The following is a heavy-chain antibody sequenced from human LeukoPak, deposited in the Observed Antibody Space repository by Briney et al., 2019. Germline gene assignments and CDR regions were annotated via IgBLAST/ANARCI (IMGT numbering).Heavy chain of an antibody. CDR2: IIPIFGTA. D-gene: IGHD2-15*01. CDR3: AGGKLLVVAATYYYYYMDV. CDR1: GGTFSSYA. V-gene: IGHV1-69*13. J-gene: IGHJ6*03. Sequence: GASVKVSCKASGGTFSSYAISWVRQAPGQGLEWMGGIIPIFGTANYAQKFQGRVTITADESTSTAYMELSSLRSEDTAVYYCAGGKLLVVAATYYYYYMDVWGKGTTVTISS.